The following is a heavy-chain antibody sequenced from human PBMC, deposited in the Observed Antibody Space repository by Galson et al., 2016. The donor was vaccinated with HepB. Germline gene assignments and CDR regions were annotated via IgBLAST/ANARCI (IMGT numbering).Heavy chain of an antibody. CDR1: GSNLIELS. J-gene: IGHJ4*02. CDR2: LHTEEGGT. V-gene: IGHV1-24*01. CDR3: AAKRRFLGWQIFTF. D-gene: IGHD3-3*01. Sequence: SVKVSCKVSGSNLIELSMHWVRQTPGKGLEWMGGLHTEEGGTLYAPEFRGRVTMTEDTATDTAYMELSSLRSEDAALYFCAAKRRFLGWQIFTFWGQGTLVTVSA.